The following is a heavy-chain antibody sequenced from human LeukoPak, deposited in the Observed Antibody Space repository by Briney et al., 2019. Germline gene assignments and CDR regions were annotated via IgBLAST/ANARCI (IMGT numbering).Heavy chain of an antibody. CDR3: AKDSPPNYYGSGSYYNEFDY. V-gene: IGHV3-30*18. J-gene: IGHJ4*02. Sequence: PGRSLRLSCAASGFTFSSYGMHWVRQAPGKGLEWVAVISYDGSNKYYADSVKGRFTISRDNSKNTLYLQMNSLRAEDTAVYYCAKDSPPNYYGSGSYYNEFDYWGQGTLVTVSS. CDR2: ISYDGSNK. CDR1: GFTFSSYG. D-gene: IGHD3-10*01.